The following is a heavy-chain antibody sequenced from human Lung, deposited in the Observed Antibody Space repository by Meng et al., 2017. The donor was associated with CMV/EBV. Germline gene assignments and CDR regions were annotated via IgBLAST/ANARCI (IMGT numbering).Heavy chain of an antibody. D-gene: IGHD2/OR15-2a*01. V-gene: IGHV1-69*05. CDR2: IIPISGTL. CDR1: GGTFSSYA. CDR3: ARNSRSWGILFPRDRMYYGMDV. Sequence: SXXVSXKASGGTFSSYAISWVRQATGLGLEWMGGIIPISGTLNYAQKFQGRVKITTDESTGTVYMELSSLRSEDTAVYYCARNSRSWGILFPRDRMYYGMDVXGQGXTVTVSS. J-gene: IGHJ6*02.